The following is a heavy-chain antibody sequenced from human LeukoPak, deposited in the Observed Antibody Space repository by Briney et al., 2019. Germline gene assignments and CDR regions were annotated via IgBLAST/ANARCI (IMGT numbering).Heavy chain of an antibody. CDR1: GGSISSSSYY. CDR2: IYYSGST. J-gene: IGHJ4*02. D-gene: IGHD4-23*01. Sequence: SETLSLTCTVSGGSISSSSYYWGWIRQPPGKGLEWIGSIYYSGSTYYNPSLKSRVTISVDTSKNQFSLKLSSVTAADTAVYYCARATRLAYGGNSYYFDYWGQGTLVTVSS. V-gene: IGHV4-39*07. CDR3: ARATRLAYGGNSYYFDY.